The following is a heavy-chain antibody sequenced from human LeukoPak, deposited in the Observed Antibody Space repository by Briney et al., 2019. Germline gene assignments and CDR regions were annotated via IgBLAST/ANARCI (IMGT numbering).Heavy chain of an antibody. V-gene: IGHV3-23*01. J-gene: IGHJ6*03. CDR2: ISGSGGST. Sequence: GGSLRLSCAASGFTFSSYGMSWVRQAPGKGLEWVSAISGSGGSTYYADSVKGRFTISRDNSKNTLYLQMNSLRAEDTAVYYCAKDSTQDTSVDYTDVWGKGTTVTISS. D-gene: IGHD5-18*01. CDR3: AKDSTQDTSVDYTDV. CDR1: GFTFSSYG.